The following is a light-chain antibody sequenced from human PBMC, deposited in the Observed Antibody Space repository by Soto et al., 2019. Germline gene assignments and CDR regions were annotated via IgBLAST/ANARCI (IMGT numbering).Light chain of an antibody. V-gene: IGKV1-27*01. CDR3: QKYNSVPLT. Sequence: DTQMTQSPSSLSASVGDRVTITCRASQDISNSLAWYQQKPGKVPELLIYGASTLQSGVPSRFSGSGSGTDFALTISSLQPEDAATYYCQKYNSVPLTFGGGTKVEIK. J-gene: IGKJ4*01. CDR2: GAS. CDR1: QDISNS.